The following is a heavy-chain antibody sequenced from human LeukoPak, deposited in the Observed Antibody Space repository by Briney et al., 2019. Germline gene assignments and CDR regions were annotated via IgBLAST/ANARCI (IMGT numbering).Heavy chain of an antibody. CDR2: IKQDGSEK. J-gene: IGHJ6*02. CDR3: ARRPVGYCSSTSCYTEVYYYYGMDV. CDR1: GFTFSSYW. V-gene: IGHV3-7*01. Sequence: PGRSLRLSCAASGFTFSSYWMSWVRQAPGKGLEWVANIKQDGSEKYYVDSVKGRFTISRDNAKNSLYLQMNSLRAEDTAVYYCARRPVGYCSSTSCYTEVYYYYGMDVWGQGTTVTVSS. D-gene: IGHD2-2*02.